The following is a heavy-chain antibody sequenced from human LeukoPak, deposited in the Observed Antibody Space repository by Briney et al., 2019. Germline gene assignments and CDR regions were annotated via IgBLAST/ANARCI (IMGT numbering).Heavy chain of an antibody. CDR1: GGSISSYY. J-gene: IGHJ4*02. Sequence: SSETLSLTCTVSGGSISSYYWSWIRQPPGKGLEWIGEINHSGSTNYNPSLKSRVTISVDTSKNQFSLKLSSVTAADTAAYYCARGTRRPRSRYCSSTSCPPHFDYWGQGTLVTVSS. V-gene: IGHV4-34*01. CDR3: ARGTRRPRSRYCSSTSCPPHFDY. D-gene: IGHD2-2*01. CDR2: INHSGST.